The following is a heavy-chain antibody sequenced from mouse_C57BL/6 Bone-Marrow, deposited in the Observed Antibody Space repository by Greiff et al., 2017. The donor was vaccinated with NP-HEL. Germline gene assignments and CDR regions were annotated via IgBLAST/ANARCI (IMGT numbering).Heavy chain of an antibody. CDR3: ARAYGNYLDY. V-gene: IGHV3-6*01. CDR1: GYSITSGYY. Sequence: ESGPGLVKPSQSLSLTCSVTGYSITSGYYWNWIRRFPGNKLEWVGSISYDGSNIYSPSLKNRVSITRDPSKNQFFLKLNSVTAEDTATYYGARAYGNYLDYWGQGTTLTVSS. D-gene: IGHD2-10*02. J-gene: IGHJ2*01. CDR2: ISYDGSN.